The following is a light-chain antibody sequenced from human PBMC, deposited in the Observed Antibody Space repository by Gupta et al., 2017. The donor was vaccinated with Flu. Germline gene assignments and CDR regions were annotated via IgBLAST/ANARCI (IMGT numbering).Light chain of an antibody. CDR1: SSNIGAGYD. V-gene: IGLV1-40*01. J-gene: IGLJ3*02. Sequence: QPVLPPPPSVSGAPGQTVAISCTGRSSNIGAGYDVHSYQQHPATTPKVLIYGNSSRPSGVPDRLSGSKSGTSASLAITGLQAEDEADYYCQSYDSSRSGWVFGGGTKLTVL. CDR3: QSYDSSRSGWV. CDR2: GNS.